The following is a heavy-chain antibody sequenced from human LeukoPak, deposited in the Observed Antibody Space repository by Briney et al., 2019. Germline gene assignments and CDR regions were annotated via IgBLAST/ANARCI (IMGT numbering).Heavy chain of an antibody. CDR1: GYTFTGYY. V-gene: IGHV1-2*02. D-gene: IGHD6-13*01. CDR2: INPNSGGT. J-gene: IGHJ4*02. CDR3: AREKTAAGTTRFDY. Sequence: GASVKVSCKASGYTFTGYYMHWVRQAPGQGLEWMGWINPNSGGTNYAQKFQGRVTMTRDTSISTAYMELSRLRSDDTAVYYCAREKTAAGTTRFDYWGQGTLVTVSS.